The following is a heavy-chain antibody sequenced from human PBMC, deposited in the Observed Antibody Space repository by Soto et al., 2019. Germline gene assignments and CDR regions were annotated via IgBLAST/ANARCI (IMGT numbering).Heavy chain of an antibody. CDR3: ARGGHVVVVTAALDY. V-gene: IGHV1-46*01. CDR1: GDTFTDYY. Sequence: QVQLVQSGAEVKKPGASVKVSCKASGDTFTDYYIHWVRQAPGQGLEWMGTVNPSGGHTTYAQHSPGRMSXTXXXSXXTLYMELTSLTPADTAVYYCARGGHVVVVTAALDYWGQGTLVTVSS. CDR2: VNPSGGHT. D-gene: IGHD2-21*02. J-gene: IGHJ4*02.